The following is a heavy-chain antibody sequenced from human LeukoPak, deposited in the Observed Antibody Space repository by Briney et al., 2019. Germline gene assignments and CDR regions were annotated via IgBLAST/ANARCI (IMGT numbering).Heavy chain of an antibody. J-gene: IGHJ4*02. V-gene: IGHV1-18*04. Sequence: ASVKXSCKASGYTFTGYYMHWVRQAPGQGLEWMGWISAYNGNTNYAQKLQGRVTMTTDTSTSTAYMELRSLRSDDTAVYYCARESGGSSYYFDYWGQGTLVTVSS. D-gene: IGHD1-26*01. CDR1: GYTFTGYY. CDR2: ISAYNGNT. CDR3: ARESGGSSYYFDY.